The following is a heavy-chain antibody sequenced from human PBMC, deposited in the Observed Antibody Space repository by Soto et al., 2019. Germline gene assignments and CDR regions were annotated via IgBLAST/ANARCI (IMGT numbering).Heavy chain of an antibody. V-gene: IGHV2-5*01. J-gene: IGHJ2*01. CDR2: IYWNDDK. Sequence: QITLKESGPTLVKPTQTLTLTCTFSGFSPSTSGVGVGWIRRPPGKALEWLALIYWNDDKRYSPSLKSRLTITKDTSTNQVVLTMTNMDPVDTATYYCAHRPGLSDYGAPYWYFDLWGRGTLVTVSS. CDR3: AHRPGLSDYGAPYWYFDL. CDR1: GFSPSTSGVG. D-gene: IGHD4-17*01.